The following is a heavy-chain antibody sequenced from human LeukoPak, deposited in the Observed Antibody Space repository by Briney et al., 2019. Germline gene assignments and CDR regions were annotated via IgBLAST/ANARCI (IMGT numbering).Heavy chain of an antibody. CDR1: GYTFTSYG. J-gene: IGHJ4*02. CDR2: ISAYNGNT. CDR3: ARREYGSGSYHLVY. V-gene: IGHV1-18*01. Sequence: GSVTVSCKASGYTFTSYGTSWVREAPGQGLEGMGWISAYNGNTNYAQKLQGRVTMTTTTSISTAYMELSSLRSEDTAVYYCARREYGSGSYHLVYWGQGTLVTVSS. D-gene: IGHD3-10*01.